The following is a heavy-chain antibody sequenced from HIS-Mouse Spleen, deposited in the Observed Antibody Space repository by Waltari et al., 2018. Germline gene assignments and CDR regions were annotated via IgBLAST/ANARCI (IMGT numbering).Heavy chain of an antibody. CDR1: GGSISSSGYY. V-gene: IGHV4-39*07. CDR2: IYYSGSP. J-gene: IGHJ2*01. D-gene: IGHD6-13*01. Sequence: QLQLQESGPGLVKPSETLSLTCTVSGGSISSSGYYWGWIHQPPGKGLEWIGSIYYSGSPYYNQSLESRVTISVDTSKTQFSLKLSCGTAAETAVYYCAREIPYSSSWYDWYFDLWGRGTLVTVSS. CDR3: AREIPYSSSWYDWYFDL.